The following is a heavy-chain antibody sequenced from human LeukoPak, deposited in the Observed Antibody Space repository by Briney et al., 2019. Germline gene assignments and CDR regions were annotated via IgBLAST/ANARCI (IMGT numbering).Heavy chain of an antibody. J-gene: IGHJ4*02. V-gene: IGHV4-39*07. CDR2: MYYSGSI. Sequence: PSETLSLTCTVSGVSISSSNSYWGWIRQPPGKGLEWIGSMYYSGSIYYNPSLKSRVTISVDTSKNQFSLKLSSVTAADTAVYYCASHYGGNEFDYWGQGTLVTVSS. D-gene: IGHD4-23*01. CDR1: GVSISSSNSY. CDR3: ASHYGGNEFDY.